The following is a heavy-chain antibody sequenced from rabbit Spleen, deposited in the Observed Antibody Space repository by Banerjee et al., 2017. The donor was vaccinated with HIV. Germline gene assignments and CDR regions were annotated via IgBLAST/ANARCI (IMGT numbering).Heavy chain of an antibody. D-gene: IGHD6-1*01. CDR2: IYNGDGST. CDR1: GIDFSSYYY. V-gene: IGHV1S45*01. Sequence: QEQLVESGGGLVQPGGSLKLTCKASGIDFSSYYYMCWVRQAPGKGLEWIACIYNGDGSTYYANWAKGRFTISKTSSTTVTLQMTSLTAADTATYFCARSPTDDSYGRSFSLWGQGTLVTVS. CDR3: ARSPTDDSYGRSFSL. J-gene: IGHJ6*01.